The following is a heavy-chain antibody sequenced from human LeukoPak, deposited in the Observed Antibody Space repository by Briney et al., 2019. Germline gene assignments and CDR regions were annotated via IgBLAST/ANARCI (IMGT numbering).Heavy chain of an antibody. CDR1: GFTFSNYA. D-gene: IGHD2-15*01. CDR3: AGIWGPGSGWNWGFEY. J-gene: IGHJ4*02. CDR2: IGGSGSGT. V-gene: IGHV3-23*01. Sequence: PGGSLRLSCAASGFTFSNYAMSWVRQPPGKGLEWVAAIGGSGSGTYYADSVTGRFTVSRDNSKNTLYLQMNSLKAEDTAVYHCAGIWGPGSGWNWGFEYWGQGNLVTVSS.